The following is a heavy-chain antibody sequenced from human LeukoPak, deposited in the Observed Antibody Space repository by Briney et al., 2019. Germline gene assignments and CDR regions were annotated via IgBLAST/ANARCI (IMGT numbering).Heavy chain of an antibody. CDR2: IHHFGRT. J-gene: IGHJ4*02. CDR3: ARGLWTQPGLVPFNY. V-gene: IGHV4-59*01. Sequence: PSETLSLTCSVSGDSIISYYWNWLRQSPGKGLEWIGNIHHFGRTEYNSSLRSRVTMFLDSSKSQFSLKLTSVTPTDTAVYYCARGLWTQPGLVPFNYWGQGILVTASS. D-gene: IGHD5-18*01. CDR1: GDSIISYY.